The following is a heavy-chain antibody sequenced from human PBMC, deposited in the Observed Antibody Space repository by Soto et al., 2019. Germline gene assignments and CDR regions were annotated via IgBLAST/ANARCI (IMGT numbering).Heavy chain of an antibody. V-gene: IGHV4-4*02. CDR3: ARGGSSSWLRLFHP. CDR1: GVSISTANW. Sequence: PSETLSLTCAVSGVSISTANWWSWVRQPPGKGLEWIGETYESGSTNYNPSLKSRVAISLDKSKNQFSLKLSSVTAADTAVYYCARGGSSSWLRLFHPWGQGTLVTVYS. J-gene: IGHJ1*01. CDR2: TYESGST. D-gene: IGHD6-13*01.